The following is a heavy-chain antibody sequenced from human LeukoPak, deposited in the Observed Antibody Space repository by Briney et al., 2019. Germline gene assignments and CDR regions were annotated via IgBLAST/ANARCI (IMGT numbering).Heavy chain of an antibody. V-gene: IGHV3-21*01. CDR3: ASGYSLRGMDA. D-gene: IGHD3-22*01. Sequence: GGSLRLSCAASGFTFSSYSMNWVRQAPGKGLEWVSYISNSGSYIYYGDSVRGRFTISRGNMNNSLYLQMNSLRVEDTATYYCASGYSLRGMDAWGRGTTVTVSS. J-gene: IGHJ6*02. CDR2: ISNSGSYI. CDR1: GFTFSSYS.